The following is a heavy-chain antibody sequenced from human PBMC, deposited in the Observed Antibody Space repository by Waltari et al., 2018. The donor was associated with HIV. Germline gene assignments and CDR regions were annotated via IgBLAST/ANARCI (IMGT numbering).Heavy chain of an antibody. V-gene: IGHV3-9*01. CDR3: AKEDCTNGVCSIGDGWFDP. Sequence: EVQLVESGGGLVQPGRSLRLSCAASGFTFDDYAMHWVRQAPGKGLEWVSGISWNSGSIGYADSVKGRFTISRDNAKNSLYLQMNSLRAEDTALYYCAKEDCTNGVCSIGDGWFDPWGQGTLVTVSS. J-gene: IGHJ5*02. CDR2: ISWNSGSI. D-gene: IGHD2-8*01. CDR1: GFTFDDYA.